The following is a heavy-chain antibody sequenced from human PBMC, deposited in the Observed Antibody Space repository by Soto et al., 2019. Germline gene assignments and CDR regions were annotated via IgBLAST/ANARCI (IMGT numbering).Heavy chain of an antibody. V-gene: IGHV4-31*03. D-gene: IGHD3-3*01. CDR2: IYYSGST. Sequence: PSETLSLTCTVSGGSISSGGYYWSWIRQHPGKGLEWIGYIYYSGSTYYNPSLKSRVTISVDTSKNQFSLKLSSVTAADTAVYYCARVMFFDYYMDVWGQGTTVTVSS. J-gene: IGHJ6*03. CDR3: ARVMFFDYYMDV. CDR1: GGSISSGGYY.